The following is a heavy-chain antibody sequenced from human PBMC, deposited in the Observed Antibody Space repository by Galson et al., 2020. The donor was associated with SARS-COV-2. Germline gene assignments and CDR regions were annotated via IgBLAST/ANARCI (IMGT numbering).Heavy chain of an antibody. Sequence: GESLKISCEASGFTFTSYALSWVRQAPGKGPEWVSGISIKSDTYYPQSVKGRFTISRADSANTLYLHINSLTAGDTAVYYCAKELRSGWYGAPQILDSWGQGTLVSVSS. CDR3: AKELRSGWYGAPQILDS. J-gene: IGHJ4*02. CDR2: ISIKSDT. CDR1: GFTFTSYA. D-gene: IGHD6-13*01. V-gene: IGHV3-23*01.